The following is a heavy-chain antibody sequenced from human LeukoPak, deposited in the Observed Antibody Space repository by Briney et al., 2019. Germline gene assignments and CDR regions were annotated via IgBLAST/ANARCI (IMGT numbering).Heavy chain of an antibody. CDR1: GGSISSSSYY. D-gene: IGHD3-10*01. J-gene: IGHJ5*02. CDR3: ARAGAITMVRGVLNSNNWFDP. CDR2: IYYSGST. Sequence: SETLSLTCTVSGGSISSSSYYWGWIRQPPGKGLEWIGSIYYSGSTYYNPSLKSRVTISVDTSKNQFSLKLSSVTAADTAVYYCARAGAITMVRGVLNSNNWFDPWGQGTLVTVSS. V-gene: IGHV4-39*07.